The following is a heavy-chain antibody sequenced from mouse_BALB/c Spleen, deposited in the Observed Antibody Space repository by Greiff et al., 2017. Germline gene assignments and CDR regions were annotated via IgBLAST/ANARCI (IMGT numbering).Heavy chain of an antibody. CDR2: IYPGNSDT. CDR1: GYTFASYW. D-gene: IGHD2-1*01. J-gene: IGHJ4*01. CDR3: TRGYYGNYVYAMDY. V-gene: IGHV1-5*01. Sequence: VQLQQSGTVLARPGASVKMSCKASGYTFASYWMHWVKQRPGQGLEWIGAIYPGNSDTSYNQKFKGKAKLTAVTSTSTAYMQLSSLTSEDSAVYYCTRGYYGNYVYAMDYWGQGTSVTVSS.